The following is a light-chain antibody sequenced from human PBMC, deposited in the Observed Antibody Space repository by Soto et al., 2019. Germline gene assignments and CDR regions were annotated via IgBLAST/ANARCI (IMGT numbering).Light chain of an antibody. J-gene: IGKJ1*01. V-gene: IGKV1-5*01. CDR1: QSIGRF. Sequence: DIQMTQSPSTLSASVGDRVTITCRASQSIGRFLDWYQHHPGKAPKRLIYDASTVESGVSSRFSGTVSGTEFTFSITSLQPEDFGTYYCQQCYMGWTFGQGP. CDR3: QQCYMGWT. CDR2: DAS.